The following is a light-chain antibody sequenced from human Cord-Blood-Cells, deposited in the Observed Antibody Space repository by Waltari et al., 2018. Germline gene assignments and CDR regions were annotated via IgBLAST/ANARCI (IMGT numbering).Light chain of an antibody. CDR1: QSISSY. CDR2: AAS. Sequence: DIQTTQSPSSLSASVGDRVTITCRASQSISSYLNWDQQKPGKAPKLLIYAASSLQSGVPSRFSGSGSGTDFTLTISSLQPEDFATYYCQQSYSTPWTFGQGTKVEIK. J-gene: IGKJ1*01. V-gene: IGKV1-39*01. CDR3: QQSYSTPWT.